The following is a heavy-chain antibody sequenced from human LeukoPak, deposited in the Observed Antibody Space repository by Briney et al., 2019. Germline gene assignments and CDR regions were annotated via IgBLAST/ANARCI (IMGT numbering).Heavy chain of an antibody. CDR1: GGSISSSSYY. Sequence: SETLSLTCTVSGGSISSSSYYWGWIRQPPGKGLEWIGRIYTSGSTNYNPSLKSRVTMSVDTSKNQFSLKLSSVTAADTAVYYCASSRNSWGLRGEAFDIWGQGTMVTVSS. D-gene: IGHD3-16*01. J-gene: IGHJ3*02. V-gene: IGHV4-61*05. CDR3: ASSRNSWGLRGEAFDI. CDR2: IYTSGST.